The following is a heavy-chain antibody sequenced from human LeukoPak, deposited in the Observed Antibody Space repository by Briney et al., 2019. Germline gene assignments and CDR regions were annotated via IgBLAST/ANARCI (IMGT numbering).Heavy chain of an antibody. CDR2: ISGSGGST. J-gene: IGHJ4*02. V-gene: IGHV3-23*01. CDR1: GLTFSSHW. D-gene: IGHD3-3*01. Sequence: GGSLRLSCAASGLTFSSHWMHWVRQAPGKGLEWVSAISGSGGSTYYADSVKGRFTISRDNSKNTLYLQMNSLRAEDTAVYYCAKDGMGHYDFWSGYQPQYYFDYWGQGTLVTVSS. CDR3: AKDGMGHYDFWSGYQPQYYFDY.